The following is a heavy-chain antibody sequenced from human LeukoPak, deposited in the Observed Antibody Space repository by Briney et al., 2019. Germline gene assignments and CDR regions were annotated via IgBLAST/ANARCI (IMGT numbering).Heavy chain of an antibody. Sequence: GESLKISCKGSGYSFTSYWIGWVRQMPGKGLEWMGIIYPGDSDTRYSPSFQGQVTISADKSISTAYLQWSSLKASDTAMYYCAKGYCSGGSCRRYHGMDVWGKGTTVTVSS. J-gene: IGHJ6*04. CDR3: AKGYCSGGSCRRYHGMDV. D-gene: IGHD2-15*01. V-gene: IGHV5-51*01. CDR2: IYPGDSDT. CDR1: GYSFTSYW.